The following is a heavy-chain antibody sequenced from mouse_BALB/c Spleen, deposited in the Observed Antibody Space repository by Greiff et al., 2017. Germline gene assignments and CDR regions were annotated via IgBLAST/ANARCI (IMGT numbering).Heavy chain of an antibody. CDR3: ARRDVGLRRSYAMDY. V-gene: IGHV1-9*01. J-gene: IGHJ4*01. D-gene: IGHD2-4*01. CDR2: ILPGSGSP. CDR1: GYTFSSYW. Sequence: QVQLQQSGAELMKPGASVKISCKATGYTFSSYWIEWVKQRPGHGLEWIGEILPGSGSPNYNETFKGKATFTADTSSNTAYMQLSSLTSEDSAVYYCARRDVGLRRSYAMDYWGQGTSVTVSS.